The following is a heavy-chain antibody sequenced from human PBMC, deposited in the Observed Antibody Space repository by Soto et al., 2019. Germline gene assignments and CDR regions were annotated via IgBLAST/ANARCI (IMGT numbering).Heavy chain of an antibody. Sequence: SETLSLTCAVYGGSFSGYYWSWIRQPPGKGLEWIGEINHSGGTNYNPSLKSRVTISVDTSKNQFSLKLSSVTAADTAVYYCARGRAYPSVPPRSVAARRGWFDPWGQGTLVTVSS. J-gene: IGHJ5*02. CDR2: INHSGGT. V-gene: IGHV4-34*01. CDR1: GGSFSGYY. D-gene: IGHD6-6*01. CDR3: ARGRAYPSVPPRSVAARRGWFDP.